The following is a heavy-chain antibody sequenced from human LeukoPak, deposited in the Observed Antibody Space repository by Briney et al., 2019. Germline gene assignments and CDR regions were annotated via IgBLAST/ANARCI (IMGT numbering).Heavy chain of an antibody. V-gene: IGHV3-64D*09. D-gene: IGHD3-9*01. J-gene: IGHJ3*02. CDR2: ISSNGGYT. CDR3: VKETGVIGAFDI. Sequence: GGSLRLSCSASGFTFSSYALHWVRQAPGKGLQCASGISSNGGYTYYADSVKGRFTISRGNSKNTLYLQMSSLRAEDTAVYYCVKETGVIGAFDIWGQGTMVTVSS. CDR1: GFTFSSYA.